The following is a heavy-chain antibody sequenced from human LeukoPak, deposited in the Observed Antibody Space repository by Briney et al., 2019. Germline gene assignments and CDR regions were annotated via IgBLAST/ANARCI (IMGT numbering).Heavy chain of an antibody. CDR1: GFTFSSYG. CDR3: ARDLYSGSLGY. V-gene: IGHV3-23*01. D-gene: IGHD1-26*01. CDR2: ISGSGVST. Sequence: GGSLRLSCAASGFTFSSYGMSWVRQAPGKGLEWASAISGSGVSTYYADSVKGRFTISRDNSNNTLYLQMNSLRAEDTAVYYCARDLYSGSLGYWGQGTLVTVSS. J-gene: IGHJ4*02.